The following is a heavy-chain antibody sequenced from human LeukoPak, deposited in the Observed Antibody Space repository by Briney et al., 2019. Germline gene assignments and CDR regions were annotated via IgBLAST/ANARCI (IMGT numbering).Heavy chain of an antibody. Sequence: GGSLRLSCAASGFTFSSYSTNWVRQAPGKGLEWVSSISSSSSYIYYADPVKGRFTISRDNAKNSLYLQMNSLRAEDTAVYYCARDRWELSSIDYWGQGTLVTVSS. CDR3: ARDRWELSSIDY. D-gene: IGHD1-26*01. CDR1: GFTFSSYS. V-gene: IGHV3-21*01. J-gene: IGHJ4*02. CDR2: ISSSSSYI.